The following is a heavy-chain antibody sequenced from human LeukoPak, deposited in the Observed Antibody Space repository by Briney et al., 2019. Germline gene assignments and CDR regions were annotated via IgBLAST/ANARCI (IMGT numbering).Heavy chain of an antibody. D-gene: IGHD6-13*01. J-gene: IGHJ4*02. Sequence: GGSLRLSCAASGFTLSSHAMHWVRQAPGEGLEWVAAIAYDGSSPHYGDSVKGRFIISRDNSKSALYLQMNSLRVEDTGIYYCARVGGSNWHPLDYWGQGTRVTVSS. V-gene: IGHV3-30-3*01. CDR1: GFTLSSHA. CDR2: IAYDGSSP. CDR3: ARVGGSNWHPLDY.